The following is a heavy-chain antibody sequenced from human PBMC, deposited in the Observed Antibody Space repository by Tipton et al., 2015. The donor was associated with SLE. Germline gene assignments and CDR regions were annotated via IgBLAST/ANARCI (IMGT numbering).Heavy chain of an antibody. V-gene: IGHV4-39*07. CDR2: IYYSGST. CDR1: GGSISSSSYY. Sequence: GSLRLSCTVSGGSISSSSYYWAWIRQPPGEGLEWIGSIYYSGSTYYNPSLESRVTISVDTSKNQFSLKLSSVTAADTAVFYCAHANWGTNFDYWGQGTLVTVSS. CDR3: AHANWGTNFDY. J-gene: IGHJ4*02. D-gene: IGHD7-27*01.